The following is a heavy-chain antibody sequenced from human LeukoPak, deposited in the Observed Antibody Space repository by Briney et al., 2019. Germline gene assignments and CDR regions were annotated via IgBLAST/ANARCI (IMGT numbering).Heavy chain of an antibody. J-gene: IGHJ4*02. V-gene: IGHV3-30*18. D-gene: IGHD6-19*01. CDR2: ISYDGSNK. Sequence: GRSLRLSCAASGFTFSSYGMHWVRQAPGKGLEWVAVISYDGSNKYYADSVKGRFTISRDNSKNTLYLQMNSLRAEDTAVYYCAKMGGSNVAVAVWGQGTLVTVSS. CDR1: GFTFSSYG. CDR3: AKMGGSNVAVAV.